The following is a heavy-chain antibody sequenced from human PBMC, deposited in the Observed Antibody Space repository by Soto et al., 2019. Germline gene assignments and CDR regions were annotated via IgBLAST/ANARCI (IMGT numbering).Heavy chain of an antibody. CDR1: GYTFTSYG. V-gene: IGHV1-18*04. CDR2: ISAYNGNT. CDR3: ADGYDLGGYYYGMDV. J-gene: IGHJ6*02. D-gene: IGHD5-12*01. Sequence: ASVKVSCKASGYTFTSYGISWVRQAPGQGLEWMGWISAYNGNTNYAQKLQGRVTMTTDTSTSTAYMELRSLSSDDTAVYYCADGYDLGGYYYGMDVWGQGTTVTVSS.